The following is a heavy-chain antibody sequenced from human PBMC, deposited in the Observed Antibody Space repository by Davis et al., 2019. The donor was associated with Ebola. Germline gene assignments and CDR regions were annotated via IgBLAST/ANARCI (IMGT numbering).Heavy chain of an antibody. J-gene: IGHJ4*02. CDR3: ARGPPYYDSSGSYDW. CDR1: GGSFNTYY. V-gene: IGHV4-34*01. CDR2: INHSGTT. D-gene: IGHD3-22*01. Sequence: PGGSLRLSCAVYGGSFNTYYWTWIRQPPGKGLEWIGEINHSGTTKYNPSLKSRVPISVDTSKNQFFLKLRSVTDADTAVYYCARGPPYYDSSGSYDWWGQGALVTVSS.